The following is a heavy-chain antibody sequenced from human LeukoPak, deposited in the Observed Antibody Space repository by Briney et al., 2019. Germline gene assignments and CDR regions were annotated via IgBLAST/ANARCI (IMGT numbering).Heavy chain of an antibody. Sequence: PGGSLRLSCTVSGFTVSSNSMSWVRQAPGKGLGWVSFIYSGTIHYSDSVKGRFTISRDNSKNTLYLQMNSLRAEDTAVYYCARRAGAYSHPYDYWGQGTLVTVSS. J-gene: IGHJ4*02. CDR3: ARRAGAYSHPYDY. V-gene: IGHV3-53*01. D-gene: IGHD4/OR15-4a*01. CDR1: GFTVSSNS. CDR2: IYSGTI.